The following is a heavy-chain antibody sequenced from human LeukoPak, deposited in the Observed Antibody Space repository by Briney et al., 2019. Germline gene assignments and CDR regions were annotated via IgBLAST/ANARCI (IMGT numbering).Heavy chain of an antibody. V-gene: IGHV3-21*01. CDR1: GFTFSSYS. J-gene: IGHJ4*02. CDR2: ISSSSSYI. CDR3: ARGGYYDSSGYYVY. Sequence: GGSLRLSCAASGFTFSSYSMNWVRQAPGKGLEWVSSISSSSSYIYYADSLKGRFTISRDNAKKSVYLQMNSLRAEDTAVYYCARGGYYDSSGYYVYWGQGTLVTVSS. D-gene: IGHD3-22*01.